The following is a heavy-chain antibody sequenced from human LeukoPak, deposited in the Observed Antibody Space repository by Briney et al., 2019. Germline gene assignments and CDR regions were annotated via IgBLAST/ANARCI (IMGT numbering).Heavy chain of an antibody. CDR2: IYSGGST. J-gene: IGHJ4*02. CDR3: AREGSGSSSWFDY. V-gene: IGHV3-66*01. CDR1: GFTVSSNY. Sequence: GGSLRLSCAASGFTVSSNYMSWVRQAPGKGLEWVSVIYSGGSTYYADSVKGRFTISRDNSKNTLYLQMNSLRAEGTAVYYCAREGSGSSSWFDYWGQGTLVTVSS. D-gene: IGHD6-13*01.